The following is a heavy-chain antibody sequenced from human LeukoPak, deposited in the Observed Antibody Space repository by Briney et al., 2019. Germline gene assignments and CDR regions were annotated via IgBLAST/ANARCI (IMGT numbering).Heavy chain of an antibody. V-gene: IGHV1-2*02. CDR2: INPNSGGT. CDR1: GYTFAGYY. Sequence: ASVKVSCKASGYTFAGYYMHWVRQAPGQGLEWMGWINPNSGGTNYAQKFQGRVTMTRDTSISTAYMELSRLRSDDTAVYYCARDYGGNSIWGFDYWGQGTLVTVSS. D-gene: IGHD4-23*01. J-gene: IGHJ4*02. CDR3: ARDYGGNSIWGFDY.